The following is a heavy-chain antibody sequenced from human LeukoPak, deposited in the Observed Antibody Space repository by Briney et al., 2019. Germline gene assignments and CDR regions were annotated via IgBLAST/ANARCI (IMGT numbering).Heavy chain of an antibody. V-gene: IGHV3-23*01. CDR1: GFTFDDYG. CDR3: AKYDRYGDYGGLDY. J-gene: IGHJ4*02. CDR2: ISGSGGST. Sequence: GGSLRLSCAAYGFTFDDYGMNWVRHAPGKGLEWVSAISGSGGSTYYADSVKGRLTISRDNSRNTLYLQMDSLRAEDTAVYYCAKYDRYGDYGGLDYWGQGTLVTVSS. D-gene: IGHD4-17*01.